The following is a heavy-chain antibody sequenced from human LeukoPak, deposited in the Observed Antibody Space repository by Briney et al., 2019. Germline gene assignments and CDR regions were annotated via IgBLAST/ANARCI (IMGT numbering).Heavy chain of an antibody. CDR2: INPSGGST. D-gene: IGHD5-18*01. Sequence: ASVKVSCKASGYTFTSYYMHWVRQAPGQGLEWMGIINPSGGSTSYAQKFQARVTMTRDMSTSTVYMELSSLRSEDTAVYYSARSQWIQLWQDYFDYWGQGTLVTVSS. J-gene: IGHJ4*02. V-gene: IGHV1-46*01. CDR1: GYTFTSYY. CDR3: ARSQWIQLWQDYFDY.